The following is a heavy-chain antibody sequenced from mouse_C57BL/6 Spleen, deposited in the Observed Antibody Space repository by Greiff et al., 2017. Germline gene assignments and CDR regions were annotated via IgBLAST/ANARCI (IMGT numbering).Heavy chain of an antibody. Sequence: QVHVKQSGAELVKPGASVKISCKASGYAFSSYWMNWVKQRPGKGLEWIGQIYPGDGDTNYNGKFKGKATLTADKSSSTAYMQLSSLTSEDSAVYFCARSDSSGGWFAYWGQGTLVTVSA. V-gene: IGHV1-80*01. CDR2: IYPGDGDT. D-gene: IGHD3-2*02. CDR1: GYAFSSYW. J-gene: IGHJ3*01. CDR3: ARSDSSGGWFAY.